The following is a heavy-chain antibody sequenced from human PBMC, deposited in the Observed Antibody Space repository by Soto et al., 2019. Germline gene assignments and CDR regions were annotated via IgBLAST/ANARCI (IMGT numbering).Heavy chain of an antibody. D-gene: IGHD2-2*01. J-gene: IGHJ5*02. CDR2: INHSGST. CDR1: GGSISSGGYS. V-gene: IGHV4-30-2*01. Sequence: SETLSLTCAVSGGSISSGGYSWSWIRQPPGKGLEWSGYINHSGSTYYNPSLKSRVTISVDTSKNQFSLKLSSVTAADTAVYYCARLIVVVPAATKPYNWFDPWGQGTLVTVSS. CDR3: ARLIVVVPAATKPYNWFDP.